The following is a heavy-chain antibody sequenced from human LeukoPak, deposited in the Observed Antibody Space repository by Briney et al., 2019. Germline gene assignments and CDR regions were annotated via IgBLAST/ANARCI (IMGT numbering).Heavy chain of an antibody. CDR3: AKLNSNYFYYGMDV. V-gene: IGHV3-21*04. CDR2: IGSSNDYI. J-gene: IGHJ6*02. Sequence: GGSLRLSCAASGFTFSSYSMNWVRQAPGKGLEWVSSIGSSNDYIYYADSVKGRFTISRDNAKNTLYLQMNSLRAEDTAVYYCAKLNSNYFYYGMDVWGRGTTVTVSS. CDR1: GFTFSSYS. D-gene: IGHD4-11*01.